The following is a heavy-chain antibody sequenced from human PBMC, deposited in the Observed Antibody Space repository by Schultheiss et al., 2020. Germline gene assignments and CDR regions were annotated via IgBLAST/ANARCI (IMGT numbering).Heavy chain of an antibody. CDR3: AREGGYCSGGSCYPGGWFEP. CDR2: INSDGSST. CDR1: GFTFSSYW. J-gene: IGHJ5*02. D-gene: IGHD2-15*01. V-gene: IGHV3-74*01. Sequence: GGSLRLSCAASGFTFSSYWLHWVRQAPGKGLVWVSRINSDGSSTSYADSVKGRFTIYSDNGKNTLYLQMNSLRAEHTAVYYCAREGGYCSGGSCYPGGWFEPWCQGALVTVSS.